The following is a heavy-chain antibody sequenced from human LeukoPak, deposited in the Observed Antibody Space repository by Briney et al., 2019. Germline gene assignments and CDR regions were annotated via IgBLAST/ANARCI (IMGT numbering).Heavy chain of an antibody. CDR2: IYHSGST. CDR1: GASISSSNW. CDR3: ARDRGTWNDDGFDY. Sequence: SETLSLTCAVSGASISSSNWWSWVRQPPGKGLEWIGEIYHSGSTNYNPSLKSRVTISVDTSKNQFSLKLSSVTAADTAVYYCARDRGTWNDDGFDYWGQGTLVTVSS. J-gene: IGHJ4*02. V-gene: IGHV4-4*02. D-gene: IGHD1-1*01.